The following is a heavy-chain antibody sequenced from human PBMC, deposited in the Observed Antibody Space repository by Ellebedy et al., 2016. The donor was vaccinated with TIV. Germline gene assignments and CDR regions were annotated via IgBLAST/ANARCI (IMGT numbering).Heavy chain of an antibody. CDR1: GFTFRSYS. Sequence: PGGSLRLSCVASGFTFRSYSMNWVRQAPGKGLEWLSYITSSSSSLYYADSVKGRFTISRDNAKNSLSLQMDSLRAEDTAVYYCARAKNYYMDVWGKGTTVTVSS. V-gene: IGHV3-48*04. CDR2: ITSSSSSL. CDR3: ARAKNYYMDV. J-gene: IGHJ6*03.